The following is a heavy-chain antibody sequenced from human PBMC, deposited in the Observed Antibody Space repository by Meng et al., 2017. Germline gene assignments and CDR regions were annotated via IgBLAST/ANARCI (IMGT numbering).Heavy chain of an antibody. CDR1: GFTFSNAW. D-gene: IGHD4-17*01. CDR2: IKSKTDGGTT. J-gene: IGHJ4*02. V-gene: IGHV3-15*01. CDR3: AKDRAPSAVTRENPY. Sequence: GESLKISCAASGFTFSNAWMSWVRQAPGKGLEWVGRIKSKTDGGTTDYAAPVKGRFTISRDNSKNTLYLQMNSLRAEDTAVYYCAKDRAPSAVTRENPYWGQGTLVTVSS.